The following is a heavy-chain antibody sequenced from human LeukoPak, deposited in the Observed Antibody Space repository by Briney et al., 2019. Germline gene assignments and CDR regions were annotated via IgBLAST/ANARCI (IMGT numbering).Heavy chain of an antibody. CDR3: ARVRYNDYGDYDRNYYYYMDV. Sequence: PGGSLRLSCAASGFTFSSYWMSWVRQAPGKGLEWVANIKQDGSEKYYVDSVKGQFTISRDNAKNSLYLQMNSLRAEDTAVYYCARVRYNDYGDYDRNYYYYMDVWGKGTTVTVSS. J-gene: IGHJ6*03. V-gene: IGHV3-7*01. CDR1: GFTFSSYW. D-gene: IGHD4-17*01. CDR2: IKQDGSEK.